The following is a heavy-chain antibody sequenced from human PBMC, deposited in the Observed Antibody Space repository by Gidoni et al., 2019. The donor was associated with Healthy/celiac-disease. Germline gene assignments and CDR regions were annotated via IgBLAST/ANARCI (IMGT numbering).Heavy chain of an antibody. CDR1: GGTFSSYA. V-gene: IGHV1-69*01. CDR3: ARRRDSSGWYVDDY. CDR2: IITIFGTA. D-gene: IGHD6-19*01. J-gene: IGHJ4*01. Sequence: QVQLVQSGAEVKKPGPSVKVSCKASGGTFSSYAISWVRQASGQGLEWRVGIITIFGTANYAQKFQGRVRITADETTSSAYMVLSSLRSEDTAVYYCARRRDSSGWYVDDYWGQGTLVTVSS.